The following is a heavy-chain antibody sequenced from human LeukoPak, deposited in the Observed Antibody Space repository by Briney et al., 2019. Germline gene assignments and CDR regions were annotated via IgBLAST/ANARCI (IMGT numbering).Heavy chain of an antibody. J-gene: IGHJ4*02. CDR3: ARSRGSSSWYRRTHLGAHFDY. V-gene: IGHV3-21*01. D-gene: IGHD6-13*01. CDR1: GFTFSSYS. Sequence: GGSLRLSCAASGFTFSSYSMNWVRQAPGKGLEWVSSISSSSSYIYYADSVKGRFTISRDNAKNSLYLQMNSLRAEDTAVYYCARSRGSSSWYRRTHLGAHFDYWGQGTLVTVSS. CDR2: ISSSSSYI.